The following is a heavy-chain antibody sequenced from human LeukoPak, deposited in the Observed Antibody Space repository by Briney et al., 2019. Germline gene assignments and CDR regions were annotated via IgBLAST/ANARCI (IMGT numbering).Heavy chain of an antibody. Sequence: PSETLSLTCAASGGSISGYYWSWIRQPPGKGLEWIWYIYTSGSTNYNPSLKSRVTISVDTSKNQFSLKLSSVTAADTAVYYCASLPRGIAAAGKGDFDYWGQGTRVTVS. CDR2: IYTSGST. D-gene: IGHD6-13*01. J-gene: IGHJ4*02. V-gene: IGHV4-4*09. CDR3: ASLPRGIAAAGKGDFDY. CDR1: GGSISGYY.